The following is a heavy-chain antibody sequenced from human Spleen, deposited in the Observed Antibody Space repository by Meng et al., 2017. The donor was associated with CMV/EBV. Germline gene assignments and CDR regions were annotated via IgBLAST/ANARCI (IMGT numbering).Heavy chain of an antibody. CDR3: ASYGSSRGY. CDR1: GFTFSSYW. Sequence: GESLKISCAASGFTFSSYWMSWVRQAPGKGLEWVANIKQDGSEKYYVDSVKGRFTISRDNAKNSLYLQMNSLRAEDTAVYYCASYGSSRGYWGQGTLVTVSS. CDR2: IKQDGSEK. D-gene: IGHD6-13*01. V-gene: IGHV3-7*01. J-gene: IGHJ4*02.